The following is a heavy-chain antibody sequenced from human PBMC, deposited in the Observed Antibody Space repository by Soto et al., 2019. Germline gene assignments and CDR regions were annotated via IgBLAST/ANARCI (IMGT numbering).Heavy chain of an antibody. Sequence: ASVKVSCKASCCTFSSYCISWVRQAPGQGLEWMGWISAYNGNTNYAQKLQGRVTMTTDTSTSTAYMELRSLRSDDTAVYYCAVGGLRSYFDYWGQGTLVTVSS. D-gene: IGHD4-17*01. CDR3: AVGGLRSYFDY. J-gene: IGHJ4*02. V-gene: IGHV1-18*01. CDR1: CCTFSSYC. CDR2: ISAYNGNT.